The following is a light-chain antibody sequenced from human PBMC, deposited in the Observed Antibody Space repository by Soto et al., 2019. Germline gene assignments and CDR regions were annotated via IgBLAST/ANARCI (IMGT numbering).Light chain of an antibody. CDR2: EVS. CDR1: SSDVGGSNY. Sequence: QSALIQPASVSGSPGQSITLSCTGTSSDVGGSNYVSWYQQHPGKAPKLMIYEVSNRPSGVSHRFSGSKSANTASLTISGLQAEDEGDYCCSSYTGSSTLVLFGGGTKLTVL. CDR3: SSYTGSSTLVL. J-gene: IGLJ2*01. V-gene: IGLV2-14*01.